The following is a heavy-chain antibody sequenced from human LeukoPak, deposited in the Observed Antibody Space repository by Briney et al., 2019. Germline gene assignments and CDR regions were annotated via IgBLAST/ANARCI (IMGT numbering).Heavy chain of an antibody. CDR3: ARDEVDYDYYYYMDV. V-gene: IGHV3-48*01. D-gene: IGHD3-9*01. J-gene: IGHJ6*03. Sequence: PGGSLRLSCAASGFTFSSYSMNWVRQAPGKGLEWVSYISSSSSTIYYADSVKGRFTISRDNAKNSLYLQMNSLRAEDTAVYYCARDEVDYDYYYYMDVWGKGTTVTVSS. CDR1: GFTFSSYS. CDR2: ISSSSSTI.